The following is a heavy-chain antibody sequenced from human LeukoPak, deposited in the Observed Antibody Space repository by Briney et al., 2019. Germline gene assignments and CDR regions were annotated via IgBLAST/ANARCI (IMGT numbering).Heavy chain of an antibody. J-gene: IGHJ6*02. D-gene: IGHD6-13*01. CDR2: IYSGGST. Sequence: GGSLRLSCAASGFTVSSNYMSWVRQAPGKGLEWVSVIYSGGSTYYADSVKGRFTISRDNSKNTLYLQMNGLRAEDTAVYYCARHLAAAVTRRSYGMDVWGQGTTVTVSS. V-gene: IGHV3-66*04. CDR1: GFTVSSNY. CDR3: ARHLAAAVTRRSYGMDV.